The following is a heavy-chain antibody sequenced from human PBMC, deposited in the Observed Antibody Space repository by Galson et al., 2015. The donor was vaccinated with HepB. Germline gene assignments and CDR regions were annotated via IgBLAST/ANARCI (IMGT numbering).Heavy chain of an antibody. V-gene: IGHV3-30*18. CDR2: ISYDGSNK. J-gene: IGHJ4*02. Sequence: SLRLSCAASGFTFSSYGMHWVRQAPGKGLEWVAVISYDGSNKYYADSVKGRFTISRDNSKNTLYLQMNSLRAEDTAVYYCAKDGEVAGAPTSGYWGQGTLVTVSS. CDR3: AKDGEVAGAPTSGY. D-gene: IGHD6-19*01. CDR1: GFTFSSYG.